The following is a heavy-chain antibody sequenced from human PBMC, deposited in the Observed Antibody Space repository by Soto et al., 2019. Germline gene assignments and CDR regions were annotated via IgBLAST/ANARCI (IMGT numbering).Heavy chain of an antibody. CDR2: IKYEGSEE. D-gene: IGHD5-12*01. J-gene: IGHJ5*02. CDR1: GFTFSDYW. V-gene: IGHV3-7*05. Sequence: EVQVVESGGGLVQPGGSLRLSCAGPGFTFSDYWMSWARQAPGKGLERVANIKYEGSEEYDVDSVRGRFTISRDNAMNSLHLQMNSLRADDTAVYYCARFASGKSASTWGQGTLVTVSS. CDR3: ARFASGKSAST.